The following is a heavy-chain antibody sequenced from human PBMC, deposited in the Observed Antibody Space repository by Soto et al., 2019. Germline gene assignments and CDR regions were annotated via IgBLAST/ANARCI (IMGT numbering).Heavy chain of an antibody. D-gene: IGHD5-12*01. V-gene: IGHV3-23*01. CDR3: AKPVAHSGYDRTSSYYYGMDV. J-gene: IGHJ6*02. Sequence: GGSLRLSCAASGFTFSSYAMSWVRQAPGKGLEWVSAISGSGGSTYYADSVKGRFTISRDNSKNTLYLQMNSLRAEDTAVYYCAKPVAHSGYDRTSSYYYGMDVWGQGTTVTVSS. CDR1: GFTFSSYA. CDR2: ISGSGGST.